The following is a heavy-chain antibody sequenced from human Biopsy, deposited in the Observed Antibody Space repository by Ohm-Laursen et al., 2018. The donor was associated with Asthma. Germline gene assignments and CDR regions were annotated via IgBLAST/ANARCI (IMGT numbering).Heavy chain of an antibody. Sequence: ASVTASCNTSGYTFNSAGITWVRQAAGQGLEWMGWISVYNGNTKVAQKLQDRVTMITDSSTSTAYMELRCLRSDDTAVYFRARAVDYSHYYGIDAWGQGTTVTVS. D-gene: IGHD3-10*01. CDR3: ARAVDYSHYYGIDA. CDR2: ISVYNGNT. CDR1: GYTFNSAG. J-gene: IGHJ6*02. V-gene: IGHV1-18*01.